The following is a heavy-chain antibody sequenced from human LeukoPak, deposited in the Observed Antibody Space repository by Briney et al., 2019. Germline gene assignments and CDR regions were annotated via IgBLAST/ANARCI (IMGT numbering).Heavy chain of an antibody. Sequence: ASVKVPCKASGYTFTGYYMHWVRQAPGQGLEWMGRINPNNGGTNYAQKFQGRVTMTGDTSISTAYMELNSLRSDDSAVYYCTRESGSYHGNDYWGQGTLVTVSS. CDR2: INPNNGGT. CDR1: GYTFTGYY. V-gene: IGHV1-2*06. J-gene: IGHJ4*02. CDR3: TRESGSYHGNDY. D-gene: IGHD1-26*01.